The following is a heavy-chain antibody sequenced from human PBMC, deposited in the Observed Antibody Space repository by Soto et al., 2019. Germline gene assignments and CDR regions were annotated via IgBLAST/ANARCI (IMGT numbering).Heavy chain of an antibody. CDR3: AKDGEN. CDR2: IWYDGSNT. D-gene: IGHD3-10*01. CDR1: GFIFSNYG. Sequence: GGSLRLSCAASGFIFSNYGMHWVRQAPGKGLEWVAVIWYDGSNTYYADSVKGRFTISRDNSKNTLYLQMNSLRAEDTAVYYCAKDGENWGQGTLVTVSS. J-gene: IGHJ4*02. V-gene: IGHV3-30*02.